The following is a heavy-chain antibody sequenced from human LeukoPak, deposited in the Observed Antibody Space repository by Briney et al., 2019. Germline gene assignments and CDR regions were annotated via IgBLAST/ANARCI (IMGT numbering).Heavy chain of an antibody. Sequence: ASVKVSCKASGYTFTNYYIHWVRQAPGQGLEWMGIMNPSGGSTSYAQKFRGRVTMTRYTSTSSVYMDLSSLRYEDTAVYYCATDLRSMSSTVTTFVFDHWGQGTLITVSS. CDR3: ATDLRSMSSTVTTFVFDH. J-gene: IGHJ4*02. V-gene: IGHV1-46*01. CDR2: MNPSGGST. CDR1: GYTFTNYY. D-gene: IGHD4-11*01.